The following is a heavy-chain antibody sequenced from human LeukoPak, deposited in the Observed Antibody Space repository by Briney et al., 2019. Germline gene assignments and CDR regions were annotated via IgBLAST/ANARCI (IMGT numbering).Heavy chain of an antibody. CDR2: ISGDGGST. CDR1: GFTFDDYA. J-gene: IGHJ6*02. Sequence: GGSLRLSCAASGFTFDDYAMHWVRQAPGKGLEWLSLISGDGGSTYYADSVKGRFTISRDNSKNSLYLQMNSLRTEDTALYYCAKDIRPPYYDILTGYYKGGYGMDVWGQGTTVTVSS. V-gene: IGHV3-43*02. CDR3: AKDIRPPYYDILTGYYKGGYGMDV. D-gene: IGHD3-9*01.